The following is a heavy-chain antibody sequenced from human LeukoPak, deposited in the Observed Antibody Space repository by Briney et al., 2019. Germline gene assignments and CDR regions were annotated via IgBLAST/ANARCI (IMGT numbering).Heavy chain of an antibody. CDR1: GYTFTDSF. CDR3: ARDEAGYSGVKIDY. V-gene: IGHV1-2*06. Sequence: ASVKVSCKASGYTFTDSFIHWVRQAPGHGPEWMGRMNGNSGVTMYAQTLQDRVTMTRDTSISTAYMELSRLTSDDTAVYFCARDEAGYSGVKIDYWGQGTLVTVSS. D-gene: IGHD5-18*01. CDR2: MNGNSGVT. J-gene: IGHJ4*02.